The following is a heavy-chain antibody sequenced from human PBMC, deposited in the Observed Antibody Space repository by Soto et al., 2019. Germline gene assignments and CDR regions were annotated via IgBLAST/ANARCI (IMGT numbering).Heavy chain of an antibody. CDR2: IYHSGST. CDR3: ASGTGRSWYRRWFDP. J-gene: IGHJ5*02. D-gene: IGHD6-13*01. CDR1: SGSISSSNW. V-gene: IGHV4-4*02. Sequence: QVQLQESGPGLVKPSGTLSLTCAVSSGSISSSNWWSWVRQPPGKGLEWIGEIYHSGSTNYNPSLKSRVTISVDQSKNQFSLKLSSVTAADTAVYYCASGTGRSWYRRWFDPWGQGTLVTVSS.